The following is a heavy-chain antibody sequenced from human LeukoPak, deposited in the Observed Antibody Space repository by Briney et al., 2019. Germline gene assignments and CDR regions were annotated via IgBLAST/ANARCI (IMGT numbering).Heavy chain of an antibody. CDR1: GFTFSSYA. V-gene: IGHV3-23*01. CDR2: ISGSGGST. CDR3: AKAPWGYIPRYGMDV. Sequence: PGGSLRLSCAASGFTFSSYAMSWVRQAPGKGLEWVSAISGSGGSTYYADSVEGRFTISRDNSKNTLYLQMNSLRAEDTAVYYCAKAPWGYIPRYGMDVWGQGTTVTVSS. D-gene: IGHD5-12*01. J-gene: IGHJ6*02.